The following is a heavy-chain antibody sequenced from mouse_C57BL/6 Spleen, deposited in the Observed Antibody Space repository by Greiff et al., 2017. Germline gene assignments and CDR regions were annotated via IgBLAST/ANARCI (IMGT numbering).Heavy chain of an antibody. J-gene: IGHJ4*01. CDR3: ARWEQRRSLDMDY. V-gene: IGHV1-55*01. CDR2: IYPGSGST. CDR1: GYTFTSYW. D-gene: IGHD4-1*01. Sequence: QVQLQQPGAELVKPGASVKMSCKASGYTFTSYWITWVKQRPGQGLEWIGDIYPGSGSTNYNEKFKSKATLTVDTSSSTAYMQLSSLTSEDSAVYYGARWEQRRSLDMDYWGQGTSVTVSS.